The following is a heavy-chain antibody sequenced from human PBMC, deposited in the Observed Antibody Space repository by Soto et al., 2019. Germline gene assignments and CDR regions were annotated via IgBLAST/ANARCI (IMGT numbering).Heavy chain of an antibody. V-gene: IGHV4-4*07. CDR3: AREVSDYDILTGYYINWFDP. CDR1: GGSISSYC. CDR2: IYTSGST. D-gene: IGHD3-9*01. J-gene: IGHJ5*02. Sequence: LETLSISCTVSGGSISSYCWSWIRQPAGKGLEWIGRIYTSGSTNYNPSLKSRVTMSVDTSKNQFSLKLSSVTAADTAVYYCAREVSDYDILTGYYINWFDPWGQGTLVTVSS.